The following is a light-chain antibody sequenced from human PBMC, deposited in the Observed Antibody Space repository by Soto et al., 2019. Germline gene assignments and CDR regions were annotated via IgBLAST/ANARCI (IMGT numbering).Light chain of an antibody. V-gene: IGLV2-14*01. CDR2: EVR. J-gene: IGLJ1*01. CDR3: CSYTRTSNHYF. CDR1: SSDIGGYDY. Sequence: ALTQPASVSGSPGQSITISCTGTSSDIGGYDYVSWYQQRPGKAPKLMIYEVRYRPSGVSNRFSGSKSGNTASLTISGLQAEDEAVYYCCSYTRTSNHYFFGSGTKVTVL.